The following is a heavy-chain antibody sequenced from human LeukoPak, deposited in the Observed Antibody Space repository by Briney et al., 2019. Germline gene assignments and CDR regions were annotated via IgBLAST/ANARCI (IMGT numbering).Heavy chain of an antibody. D-gene: IGHD2-2*01. V-gene: IGHV4-30-4*08. CDR1: GGSISSGDYY. J-gene: IGHJ3*02. CDR2: IYYSGST. CDR3: ARDPVPVSPHAFDI. Sequence: SETLSLPCTVSGGSISSGDYYWSWIRQPPGKGLESIGYIYYSGSTYYNPSLKSRVTISVDTSKNQFSLKLSSVTAADTAVYYCARDPVPVSPHAFDIWGQGTMVTVSS.